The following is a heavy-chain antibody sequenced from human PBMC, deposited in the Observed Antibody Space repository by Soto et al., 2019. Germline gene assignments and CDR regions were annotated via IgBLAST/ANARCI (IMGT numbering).Heavy chain of an antibody. CDR1: GGSISRGGYS. J-gene: IGHJ4*02. CDR3: ARSNWVWGADRYYFDY. Sequence: QLQLQESGSGLVKPSQTLSLTCAVSGGSISRGGYSWSWIRQPPGKGLEWIGYIYHSGSTYYNPSLKSRVTSSVDSSKNHFPLKLSSVTAADTAVYYCARSNWVWGADRYYFDYWGQGTLVTVSS. D-gene: IGHD7-27*01. V-gene: IGHV4-30-2*01. CDR2: IYHSGST.